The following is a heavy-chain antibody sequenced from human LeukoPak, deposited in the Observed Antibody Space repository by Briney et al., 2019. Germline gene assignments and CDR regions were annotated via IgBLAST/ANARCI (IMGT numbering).Heavy chain of an antibody. CDR1: GFTFSSYS. D-gene: IGHD6-13*01. V-gene: IGHV3-21*04. CDR2: ISSSSSYI. J-gene: IGHJ4*02. CDR3: AKDRLVHDS. Sequence: GGSLRLSCAASGFTFSSYSMNWVRQAPGKGLEWVSSISSSSSYIYYADSVKGRFTISRDNSKNTLYLQMNSLRGDDTAVYYCAKDRLVHDSWGQGTLVTVSS.